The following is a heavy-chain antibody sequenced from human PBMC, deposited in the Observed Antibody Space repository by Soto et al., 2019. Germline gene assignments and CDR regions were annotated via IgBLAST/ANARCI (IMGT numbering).Heavy chain of an antibody. CDR3: ARGGSGLVVVAATQGGNWFDP. CDR2: INHSRST. CDR1: GGSFSGYY. D-gene: IGHD2-15*01. J-gene: IGHJ5*02. Sequence: QVQLQQWGAGLLKPSETLSLTCAVYGGSFSGYYWSWIRQPPGKGLEWIGEINHSRSTNYNPSLKSRVTISVDTSKNQFSLKLSSVTAADTAVYYCARGGSGLVVVAATQGGNWFDPWGQGTLVTVSS. V-gene: IGHV4-34*01.